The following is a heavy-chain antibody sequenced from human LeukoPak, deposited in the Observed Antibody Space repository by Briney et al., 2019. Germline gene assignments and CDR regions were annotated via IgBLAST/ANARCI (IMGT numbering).Heavy chain of an antibody. J-gene: IGHJ4*02. D-gene: IGHD6-13*01. Sequence: ASVKVSCKASGYTFTSYGISWARQAPGRGLEWMAWISAYNDNTNYAQKFQGRVTMTTDTSTSTAYMELRSLRSDDTAVYYCARDPYSSSWYSNPNFDYWGQGTLVTVSS. V-gene: IGHV1-18*01. CDR3: ARDPYSSSWYSNPNFDY. CDR1: GYTFTSYG. CDR2: ISAYNDNT.